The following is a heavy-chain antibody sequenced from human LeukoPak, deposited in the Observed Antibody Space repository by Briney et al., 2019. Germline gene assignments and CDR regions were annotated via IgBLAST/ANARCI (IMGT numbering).Heavy chain of an antibody. CDR3: ARGMGATYYYGMDV. D-gene: IGHD1-26*01. Sequence: GASVKVSCKASGYTFTGYYMHWVRQAPGQGLEWMGWINPNSGGTNYAQKFQGWVTMTRDTSISTAYMELSRLRSDDTAVYYCARGMGATYYYGMDVWAKGPRSPSP. J-gene: IGHJ6*02. V-gene: IGHV1-2*04. CDR2: INPNSGGT. CDR1: GYTFTGYY.